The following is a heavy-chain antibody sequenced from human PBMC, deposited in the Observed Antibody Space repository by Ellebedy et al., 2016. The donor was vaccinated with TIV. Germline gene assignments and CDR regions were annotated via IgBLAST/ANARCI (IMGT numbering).Heavy chain of an antibody. CDR1: GFTFRRYG. D-gene: IGHD6-13*01. CDR3: AKPSDPNPGYSASWATYCDY. J-gene: IGHJ4*02. CDR2: ISSDGSRR. V-gene: IGHV3-30*18. Sequence: GGSLRLSXAASGFTFRRYGMHWVRQAPGKGLEWVAVISSDGSRRSYADSVRDRFTIYRDNSKNTLYVQMNSLRAEDTAVYYCAKPSDPNPGYSASWATYCDYWGQGTLVTVSS.